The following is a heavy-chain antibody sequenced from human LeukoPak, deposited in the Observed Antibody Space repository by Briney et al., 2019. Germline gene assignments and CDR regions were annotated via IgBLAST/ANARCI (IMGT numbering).Heavy chain of an antibody. CDR1: GGSFSGYY. V-gene: IGHV4-34*01. CDR3: ARSTWKLGILDY. CDR2: INHSGST. Sequence: PSETLSLTCAVYGGSFSGYYWSWIRQPPGKGLEWIGEINHSGSTNYSPSLKSRVTISVDTSKNQFSLKLSSVTAADTAVYYCARSTWKLGILDYWGQGTLVTVSS. J-gene: IGHJ4*02. D-gene: IGHD1-26*01.